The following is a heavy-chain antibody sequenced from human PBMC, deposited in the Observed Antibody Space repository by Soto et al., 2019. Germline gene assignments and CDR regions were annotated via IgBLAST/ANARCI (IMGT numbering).Heavy chain of an antibody. J-gene: IGHJ6*02. D-gene: IGHD2-2*01. CDR1: GGTFSSYA. CDR3: ARHVPAAGYYYGMDV. V-gene: IGHV1-69*12. Sequence: QVQLVQSGAEVKKPGSSVKVSCKASGGTFSSYAISWVRQAPGQGLEWMGGIIPIFGTANYAQKFQGRVTITADESTSTADMELSSLGSEGTAVYYCARHVPAAGYYYGMDVWGQGTTVTVSS. CDR2: IIPIFGTA.